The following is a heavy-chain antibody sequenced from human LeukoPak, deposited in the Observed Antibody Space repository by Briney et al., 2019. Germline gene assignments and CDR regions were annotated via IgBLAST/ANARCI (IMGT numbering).Heavy chain of an antibody. D-gene: IGHD5-24*01. J-gene: IGHJ4*02. Sequence: GGSLRLSCAASGFTYSSYWMHWVRQAPGKGLVWVSRISDDGGHTFHADSVKGRFAMSRDNSKNTLYLQMNSLRAEDTGVYYCARVTGGYNLVDYWGRGTLVTVSS. CDR1: GFTYSSYW. CDR2: ISDDGGHT. V-gene: IGHV3-74*01. CDR3: ARVTGGYNLVDY.